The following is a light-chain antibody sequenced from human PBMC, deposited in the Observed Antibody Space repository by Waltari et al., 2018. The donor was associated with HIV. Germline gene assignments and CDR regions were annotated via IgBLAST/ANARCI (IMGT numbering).Light chain of an antibody. V-gene: IGLV2-23*02. J-gene: IGLJ3*02. CDR3: CSYAGSSWV. CDR1: SSDVGGYNF. Sequence: QSALTQPASVSGSPGQSITISCTGTSSDVGGYNFVTWYQQYPCKVPKLMVYEFTKRPSGVSNRFSGSKSGNTASLTISGLQAEDEADYYCCSYAGSSWVFGGGTKLTVL. CDR2: EFT.